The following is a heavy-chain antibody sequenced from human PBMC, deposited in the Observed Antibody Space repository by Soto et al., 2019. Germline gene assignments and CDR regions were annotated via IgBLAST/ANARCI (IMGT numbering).Heavy chain of an antibody. J-gene: IGHJ4*01. V-gene: IGHV3-7*01. CDR2: IKMDASEK. CDR1: GFTFGIYW. CDR3: AXVSGYGSGASVSHYLYY. Sequence: PWGSLSLSCAASGFTFGIYWRSWVRQAPGKGMEWLATIKMDASEKKYVDSVKGRFTMSRVNAKNSLYLQMDSLRAEDTAVYYCAXVSGYGSGASVSHYLYYWGHGTLVTVSS. D-gene: IGHD3-10*01.